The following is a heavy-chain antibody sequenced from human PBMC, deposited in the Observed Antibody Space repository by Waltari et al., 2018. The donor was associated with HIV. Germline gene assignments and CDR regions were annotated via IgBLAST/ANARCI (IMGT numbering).Heavy chain of an antibody. CDR2: ISRTSNAM. J-gene: IGHJ4*02. CDR1: GFWLEAFD. D-gene: IGHD5-12*01. CDR3: AILSSSGYYRD. V-gene: IGHV3-48*02. Sequence: VQLVQSGGGLGQQGGSLKPHWAASGFWLEAFDMNWVRQAPGRGLEWVSYISRTSNAMYYADSVKGRFAISRDNAKNSLYLLMNSLRHDDSAVYYCAILSSSGYYRDWGQGTRVTVSS.